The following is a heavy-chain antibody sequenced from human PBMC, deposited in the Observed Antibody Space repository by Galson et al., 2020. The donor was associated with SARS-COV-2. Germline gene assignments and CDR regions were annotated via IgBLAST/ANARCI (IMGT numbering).Heavy chain of an antibody. V-gene: IGHV3-74*01. J-gene: IGHJ4*02. CDR1: GFTFSSYW. CDR3: SRGDMGNDDCDY. D-gene: IGHD7-27*01. Sequence: ALHGESLKISCAVSGFTFSSYWMHWVRQAPGKGLVWVSRIYSEGSSTSYADSVKGRFTISGDNAKNTLYLQMNSLRAEDTAVYYCSRGDMGNDDCDYWGQGTLVTVSS. CDR2: IYSEGSST.